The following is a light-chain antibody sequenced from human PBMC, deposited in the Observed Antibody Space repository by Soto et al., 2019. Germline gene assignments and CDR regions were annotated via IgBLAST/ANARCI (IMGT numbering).Light chain of an antibody. CDR3: QQSSSTLLT. CDR1: QSISRW. Sequence: DIQMTQSPSTLSASIGDRVTITCRASQSISRWVAWYQQKPGEAPKVLIWDASSLQRGVPSRFSGSGSGTEFTLTISSLQPDDFATYYCQQSSSTLLTFGGGTKVDIK. CDR2: DAS. J-gene: IGKJ4*01. V-gene: IGKV1-5*01.